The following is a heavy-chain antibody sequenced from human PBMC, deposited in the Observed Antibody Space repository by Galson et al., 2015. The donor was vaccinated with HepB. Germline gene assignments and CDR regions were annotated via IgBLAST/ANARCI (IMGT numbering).Heavy chain of an antibody. CDR3: ARQYDTRGYYPY. D-gene: IGHD3-22*01. CDR2: IIPIFGSA. CDR1: GGTFSTHT. J-gene: IGHJ4*02. V-gene: IGHV1-69*05. Sequence: SVKVSCKASGGTFSTHTISWVRQAPGQGLDWTGGIIPIFGSANYAQKFQGRVTITTDESKSTIYMELSSLRSEDTALYYCARQYDTRGYYPYWGQGTLVTVSS.